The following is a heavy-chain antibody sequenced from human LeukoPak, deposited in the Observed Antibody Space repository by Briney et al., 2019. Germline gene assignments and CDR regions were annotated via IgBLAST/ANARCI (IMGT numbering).Heavy chain of an antibody. CDR2: ISWNSGTI. J-gene: IGHJ5*02. Sequence: PGGSLRLSCAASGFTFDDYAMHWVRQAPGKGLEWVSGISWNSGTIGYADSVKGRFTISRDNSKNTLYLQMNSLRAEDTAVFYCARDLGYCSGGSCYSGTWFDPWGQGTLVTVSS. CDR1: GFTFDDYA. CDR3: ARDLGYCSGGSCYSGTWFDP. V-gene: IGHV3-9*01. D-gene: IGHD2-15*01.